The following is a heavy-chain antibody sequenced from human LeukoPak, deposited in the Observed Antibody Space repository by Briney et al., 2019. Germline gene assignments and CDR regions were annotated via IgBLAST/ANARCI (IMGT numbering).Heavy chain of an antibody. V-gene: IGHV3-48*02. CDR2: ISSSSRTI. CDR3: ARDFYGDYGFDF. CDR1: GFTFSSYS. D-gene: IGHD4-17*01. Sequence: GGSLRLSCAASGFTFSSYSMNWVRQAPGKGLEWISYISSSSRTIYYTGSVKGRFTTSRDNAKNSLYLQMNSLRDDDTAVYYCARDFYGDYGFDFWGQGTLVTVSS. J-gene: IGHJ4*02.